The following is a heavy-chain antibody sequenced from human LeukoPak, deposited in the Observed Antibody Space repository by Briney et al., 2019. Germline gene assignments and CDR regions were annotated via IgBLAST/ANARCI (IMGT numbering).Heavy chain of an antibody. Sequence: SQTLSLTCAISGDSVSSNSAAWNWIRQSPSRGLEWLGRTYYRSKWYNDYAVSVKSRITINPDTSKNQFSLQLSSVTAADTAVYYCARRWYYDYVWGSYRLDYWGQGTLVTVSS. CDR2: TYYRSKWYN. CDR1: GDSVSSNSAA. CDR3: ARRWYYDYVWGSYRLDY. J-gene: IGHJ4*02. D-gene: IGHD3-16*02. V-gene: IGHV6-1*01.